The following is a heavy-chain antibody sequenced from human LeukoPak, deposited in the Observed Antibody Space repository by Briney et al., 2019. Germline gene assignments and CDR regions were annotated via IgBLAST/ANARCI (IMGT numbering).Heavy chain of an antibody. CDR1: GSTFSSYG. V-gene: IGHV3-23*01. J-gene: IGHJ4*02. CDR2: ISGSGGST. D-gene: IGHD6-13*01. Sequence: GGSLRLSCAASGSTFSSYGMSWVRQAPGKGLEWVSAISGSGGSTYYADSVKGRFTISRDNSKNTLYLQMNSLRTEDTAVYYCAKGALRSSSWYFDYWGQGTLVTVSS. CDR3: AKGALRSSSWYFDY.